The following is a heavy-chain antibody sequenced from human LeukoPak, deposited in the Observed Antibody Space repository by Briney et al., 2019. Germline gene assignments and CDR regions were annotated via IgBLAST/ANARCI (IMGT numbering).Heavy chain of an antibody. J-gene: IGHJ5*02. V-gene: IGHV4-31*03. CDR2: IYYSGST. Sequence: SQTLSLTCTVSGGSISSGGYYWSWIRQHPGKGLEWIGYIYYSGSTYYNPSLKSRVTISVDTSKNQFSPKLSSVTAADTAVYYCARGSYSGSYYWFDPWGQGTLVTVSS. D-gene: IGHD1-26*01. CDR1: GGSISSGGYY. CDR3: ARGSYSGSYYWFDP.